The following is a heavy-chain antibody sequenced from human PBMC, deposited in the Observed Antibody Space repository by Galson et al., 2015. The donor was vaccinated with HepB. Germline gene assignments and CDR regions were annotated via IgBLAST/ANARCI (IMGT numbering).Heavy chain of an antibody. CDR1: GYTFTSYG. CDR2: ISAYNGDT. J-gene: IGHJ4*02. CDR3: ARDPDVVAPIPALDY. Sequence: SVKVSCKASGYTFTSYGISWVRQAPGQGLEWMGWISAYNGDTNYAQKFQGRVTMTTDTSTSTAYMELRSLRSDDTAVYYCARDPDVVAPIPALDYWGQGTLVTVSS. D-gene: IGHD5-12*01. V-gene: IGHV1-18*04.